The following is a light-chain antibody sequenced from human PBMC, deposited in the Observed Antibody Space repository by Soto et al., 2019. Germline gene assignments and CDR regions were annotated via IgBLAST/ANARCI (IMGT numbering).Light chain of an antibody. J-gene: IGLJ1*01. V-gene: IGLV2-8*01. Sequence: QSVLTQPPSASGSPGQSVTISCTGTSSDVGTYKYVSWYQQHPGKAPKLMIYEVTKRPSGVPDRFSGSKSGNTASLTVSGLKAEDEADYYCSSYAGSNNFVFGPGTRSPX. CDR3: SSYAGSNNFV. CDR1: SSDVGTYKY. CDR2: EVT.